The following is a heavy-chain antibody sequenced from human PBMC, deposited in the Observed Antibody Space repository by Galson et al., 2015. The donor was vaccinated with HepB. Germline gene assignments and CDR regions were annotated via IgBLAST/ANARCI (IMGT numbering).Heavy chain of an antibody. CDR3: ARAPSYGGYINWFDP. J-gene: IGHJ5*02. D-gene: IGHD4-17*01. Sequence: SVKVSCKASGYTFTSCYMHWVRQAPGQGLEWMGIINPSGGSTSYAQKFQGRVTMTRDTSTSTVYMELSSLRSEDTAVYYCARAPSYGGYINWFDPWGQGTLVTVSS. CDR2: INPSGGST. CDR1: GYTFTSCY. V-gene: IGHV1-46*03.